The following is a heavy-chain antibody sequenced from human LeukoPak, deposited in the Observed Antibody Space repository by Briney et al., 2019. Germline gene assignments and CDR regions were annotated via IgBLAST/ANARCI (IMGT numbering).Heavy chain of an antibody. V-gene: IGHV3-21*01. CDR1: GFTFSSYS. D-gene: IGHD1-26*01. CDR2: ISSSSSYI. Sequence: GGSLRLSCAASGFTFSSYSMIWVRQAPGKGLEWVSSISSSSSYIYYADSVKGRFTISRDNAKNSLYLQMNSLRAEDTAVYYCARDPKTPATASDYWGQGTLVTVSS. CDR3: ARDPKTPATASDY. J-gene: IGHJ4*02.